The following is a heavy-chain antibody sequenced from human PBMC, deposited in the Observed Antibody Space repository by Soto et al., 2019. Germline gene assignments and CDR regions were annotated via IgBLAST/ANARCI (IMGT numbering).Heavy chain of an antibody. CDR3: ARGKVVAAQH. Sequence: QLQLQESGSGLVKPSQTLSLTCAVSGGSISSGGYSWSWIRQPPGKGLEWIGYIYPSASTCYTPSLKSRVIISVDRSKNQFSMKLSSVTAAETAVYYCARGKVVAAQHGGQGTLVTVSS. D-gene: IGHD2-15*01. J-gene: IGHJ4*02. CDR1: GGSISSGGYS. V-gene: IGHV4-30-2*01. CDR2: IYPSAST.